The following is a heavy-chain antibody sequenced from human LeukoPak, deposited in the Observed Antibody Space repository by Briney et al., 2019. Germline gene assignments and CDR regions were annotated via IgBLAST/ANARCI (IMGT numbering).Heavy chain of an antibody. Sequence: GGSLRLSCAASGFTFSSYGMHWVRQAPGKGLEWVAVIWYDGSNKYYADSVKGRFTISRDNSKNTLYLQMNSLRAEDTAVYYCAKEREYYYDSSGYYSTQFYFDYWGQGTLVTVSS. J-gene: IGHJ4*02. CDR1: GFTFSSYG. D-gene: IGHD3-22*01. CDR2: IWYDGSNK. CDR3: AKEREYYYDSSGYYSTQFYFDY. V-gene: IGHV3-33*06.